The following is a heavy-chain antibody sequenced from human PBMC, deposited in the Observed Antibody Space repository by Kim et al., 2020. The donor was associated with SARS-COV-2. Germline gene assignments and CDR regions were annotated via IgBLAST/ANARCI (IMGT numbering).Heavy chain of an antibody. J-gene: IGHJ5*02. D-gene: IGHD2-21*01. Sequence: GGSLRLSCAASGFPFSKNVINWVRQAPGKGLEWVSGISGSGRSTYYADSVKGRFNISKDNSKNTVYLQMNSRRLDDTAVYYCAKDLSVAIPTGRFDPWG. CDR1: GFPFSKNV. CDR3: AKDLSVAIPTGRFDP. V-gene: IGHV3-23*01. CDR2: ISGSGRST.